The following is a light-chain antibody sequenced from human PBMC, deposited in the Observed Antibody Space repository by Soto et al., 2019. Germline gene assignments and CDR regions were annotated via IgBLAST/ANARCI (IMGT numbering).Light chain of an antibody. J-gene: IGLJ3*02. CDR2: DVS. CDR1: SSDVGGYNY. Sequence: QSALTQPASVYGSPGQSITISCTGTSSDVGGYNYVSWYQQHPGKAPKLMIYDVSNRPSGVSNRFSGSKSGNTASLTISGLQAEDEADYYCSSYTSSSTLESVFGGGTKLTVL. CDR3: SSYTSSSTLESV. V-gene: IGLV2-14*01.